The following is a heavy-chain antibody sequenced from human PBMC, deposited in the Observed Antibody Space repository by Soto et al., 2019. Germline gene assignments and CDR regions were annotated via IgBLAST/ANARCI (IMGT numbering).Heavy chain of an antibody. CDR2: SYKSATT. D-gene: IGHD7-27*01. CDR3: ARGRYCLTGRCFPNWFDS. J-gene: IGHJ5*01. Sequence: SETLSLTCSVSGDSISNLDYFWAWIRQPPGQALEYIGYSYKSATTYYNPSFESRVAISVDTSKSQFSLNVTSVTAADTAVYFCARGRYCLTGRCFPNWFDSWGQGARVTVS. CDR1: GDSISNLDYF. V-gene: IGHV4-30-4*01.